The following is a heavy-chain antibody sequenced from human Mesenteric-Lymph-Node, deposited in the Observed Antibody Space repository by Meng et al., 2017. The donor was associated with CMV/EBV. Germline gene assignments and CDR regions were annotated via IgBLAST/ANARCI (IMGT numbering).Heavy chain of an antibody. CDR2: INSDGSST. V-gene: IGHV3-74*01. D-gene: IGHD3-3*01. CDR3: AREETYYDFWSGVYYYYGMDV. J-gene: IGHJ6*02. CDR1: GFTFSSYW. Sequence: GESLRLSCAASGFTFSSYWMHWVRQAPGKGLVWVSRINSDGSSTSYADSVKGRFTISRDNAKNTLYLQMNSLRAEDTAVYYCAREETYYDFWSGVYYYYGMDVWGQGTTVTVSS.